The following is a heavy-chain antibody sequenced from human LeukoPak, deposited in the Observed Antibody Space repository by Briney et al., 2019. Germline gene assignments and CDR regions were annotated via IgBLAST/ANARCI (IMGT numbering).Heavy chain of an antibody. J-gene: IGHJ4*02. Sequence: SETLSLTCAVYGGSFSGYYWSWIRQPPGKGLEWIGEINHSGSTNYNPSLKSRVTISVDTSKNQFSLKLNSVTAADTAVYYCARSHSVWTSFDYWGQGTLVTVSS. V-gene: IGHV4-34*01. CDR1: GGSFSGYY. CDR3: ARSHSVWTSFDY. CDR2: INHSGST. D-gene: IGHD3/OR15-3a*01.